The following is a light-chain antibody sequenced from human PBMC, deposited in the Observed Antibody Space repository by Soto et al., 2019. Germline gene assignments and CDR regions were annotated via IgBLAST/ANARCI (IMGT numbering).Light chain of an antibody. CDR2: AAS. CDR1: QTISSY. V-gene: IGKV1-39*01. J-gene: IGKJ1*01. Sequence: DIQMTQSPSSLSASLGDRVIITCRASQTISSYLNWYQQKPGKAPKLLIYAASSLQSGVPSRFSGSGSGTDFTLTISSLQPEDFATYYCQQSYTTLWTFGQGTRVEIK. CDR3: QQSYTTLWT.